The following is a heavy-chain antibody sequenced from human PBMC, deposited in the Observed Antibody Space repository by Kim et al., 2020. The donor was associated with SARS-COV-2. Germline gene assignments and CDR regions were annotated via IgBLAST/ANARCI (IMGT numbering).Heavy chain of an antibody. J-gene: IGHJ6*03. Sequence: ASVKVSCKTSDYSFIKYGISWVRQAPGEGLQWLAWISPSSAGANYAPKYEDRLTVTKDRSTSTVYMDLRSLKSDDTAVYYCARDRESGSWPIEFYEKYYMVVWGNGTTVTVSS. CDR3: ARDRESGSWPIEFYEKYYMVV. CDR1: DYSFIKYG. CDR2: ISPSSAGA. D-gene: IGHD1-26*01. V-gene: IGHV1-18*01.